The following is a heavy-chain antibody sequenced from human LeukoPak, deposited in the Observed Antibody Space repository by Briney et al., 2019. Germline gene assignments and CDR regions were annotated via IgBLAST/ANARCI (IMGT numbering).Heavy chain of an antibody. CDR1: GGSISSYY. CDR2: IHTSGST. D-gene: IGHD5-24*01. CDR3: ARHGGRVEMPTD. Sequence: SGTLSLTCSVSGGSISSYYWSWIRQPPGKGLEWIGYIHTSGSTNYNPSLTSRVTISLDASKNLFSLYLSSVTAADAAVYYCARHGGRVEMPTDWGQGTLVTVSS. V-gene: IGHV4-4*08. J-gene: IGHJ4*02.